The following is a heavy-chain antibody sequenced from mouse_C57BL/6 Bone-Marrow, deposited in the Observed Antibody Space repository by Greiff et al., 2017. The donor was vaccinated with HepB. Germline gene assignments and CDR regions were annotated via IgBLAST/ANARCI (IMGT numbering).Heavy chain of an antibody. V-gene: IGHV14-2*01. CDR1: GFNIKDYY. CDR3: ARAVWGYWYFDV. CDR2: IDPEDGET. D-gene: IGHD3-3*01. J-gene: IGHJ1*03. Sequence: DVKLVESGAELVKPGASVKLSCTASGFNIKDYYMHWVKQRTEQGLEWIGRIDPEDGETKYAPKFQGKATITADTSSNTAYLQLSSLTSEDTAVYYCARAVWGYWYFDVWGTGTTVTVSS.